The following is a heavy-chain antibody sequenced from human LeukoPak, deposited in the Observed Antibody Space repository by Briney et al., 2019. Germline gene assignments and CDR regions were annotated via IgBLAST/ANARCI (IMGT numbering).Heavy chain of an antibody. J-gene: IGHJ4*02. V-gene: IGHV3-21*01. D-gene: IGHD4-17*01. CDR3: ARERGTVTTVFDY. CDR2: ISSSSSYI. CDR1: GFTFSSYA. Sequence: GGSLRLSCAASGFTFSSYAMSWARQAPGKGLEWVSSISSSSSYIYYADSVKGRFTISRDNAKNSLYLQMNSLRAEDTAVYYCARERGTVTTVFDYWGQGTLVTVSS.